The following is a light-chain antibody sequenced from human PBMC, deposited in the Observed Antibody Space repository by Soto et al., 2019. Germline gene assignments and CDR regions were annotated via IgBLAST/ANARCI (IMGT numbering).Light chain of an antibody. CDR2: GAS. V-gene: IGKV3-20*01. Sequence: ELSQTTGTLSLSPGERATLSCGASQSVSNNYLAWYQQKPGQAPRLLIYGASNRATGIPDRFSGSGSGTDFTLTISRLEPEDFAVYYCQQYGRSGTFGQGSKVDFK. CDR1: QSVSNNY. J-gene: IGKJ1*01. CDR3: QQYGRSGT.